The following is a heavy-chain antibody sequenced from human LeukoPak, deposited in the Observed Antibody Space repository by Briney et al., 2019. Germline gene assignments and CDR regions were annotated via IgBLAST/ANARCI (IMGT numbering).Heavy chain of an antibody. CDR1: GFTFSIYG. Sequence: GGSLSLFYAASGFTFSIYGMRLVRQAPGKGLGWVAVISYDGSNTYYADSVKGRFTISRDNSKNTLYLQMNSLRAEDTAVYYCARDLDNSGWYGVDYWGQGTLVTVSS. CDR3: ARDLDNSGWYGVDY. CDR2: ISYDGSNT. J-gene: IGHJ4*02. V-gene: IGHV3-30*03. D-gene: IGHD6-19*01.